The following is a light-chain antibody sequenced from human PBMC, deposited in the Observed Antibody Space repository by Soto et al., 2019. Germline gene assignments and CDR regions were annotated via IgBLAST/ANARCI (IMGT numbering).Light chain of an antibody. V-gene: IGKV4-1*01. CDR3: QQYLATPFT. CDR2: WAS. J-gene: IGKJ3*01. CDR1: QTLFYTSSNKNY. Sequence: DIVMTQSPDSLALSLGERDTIHCKSSQTLFYTSSNKNYLAWYQQRPGQPPKFLIYWASDRQSGVPNRFSGSESGTDVTLTISGLQAEDVALYYCQQYLATPFTFGPGTRLDI.